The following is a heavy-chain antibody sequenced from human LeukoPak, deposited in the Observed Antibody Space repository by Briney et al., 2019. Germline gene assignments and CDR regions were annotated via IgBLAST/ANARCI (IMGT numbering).Heavy chain of an antibody. V-gene: IGHV3-30*18. D-gene: IGHD6-19*01. CDR3: AKTMQWLVPDYFDY. Sequence: GGSLRLSCAASGFTFSSYGMHWVRQAPGKGLEWVAVISYDGSNKYYADSVKGRFTISRDNSKNTLYLQMNSLRAEDTAVYYCAKTMQWLVPDYFDYWGQGTLVTVSS. CDR2: ISYDGSNK. CDR1: GFTFSSYG. J-gene: IGHJ4*02.